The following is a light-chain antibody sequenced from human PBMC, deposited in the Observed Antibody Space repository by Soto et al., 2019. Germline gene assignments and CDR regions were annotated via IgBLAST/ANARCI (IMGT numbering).Light chain of an antibody. CDR3: SSYAGSNNLYVV. CDR1: SSDVGAYNY. V-gene: IGLV2-8*01. Sequence: QSALTQPPSASGSPGQSVTISCAGTSSDVGAYNYVSWYQQHPGKAPKLMIYDVSKRPSGVPDRVSGSKSGNTASLTVSGLQAEAEADYYCSSYAGSNNLYVVFGGGTQLTVL. CDR2: DVS. J-gene: IGLJ2*01.